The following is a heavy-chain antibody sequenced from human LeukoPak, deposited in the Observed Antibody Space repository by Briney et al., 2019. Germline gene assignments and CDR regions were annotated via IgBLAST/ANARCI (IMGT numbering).Heavy chain of an antibody. CDR2: IRSSGDST. Sequence: GGSLRLSCAASGFTLSNYGMSWVRQAPGKGLEWVSSIRSSGDSTYYADSVKGRFTISRDNAKNTLYLHMNSLRAEDTAVYYCAKDLEETYYDILTEHYFDYWGQGTLVTVSS. V-gene: IGHV3-23*01. J-gene: IGHJ4*02. D-gene: IGHD3-9*01. CDR1: GFTLSNYG. CDR3: AKDLEETYYDILTEHYFDY.